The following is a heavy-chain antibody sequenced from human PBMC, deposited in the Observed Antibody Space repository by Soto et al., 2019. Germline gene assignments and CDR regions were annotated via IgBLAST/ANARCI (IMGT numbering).Heavy chain of an antibody. CDR2: TYHSGST. CDR3: ARALLVPAAMRSHPFDI. D-gene: IGHD2-2*01. V-gene: IGHV4-34*01. J-gene: IGHJ3*02. Sequence: PSETLSLSCAVYGGSLSGNYWGWIRQPPGKGLEWIGETYHSGSTAYNPSLKSRVTISVDTSKNQFSLKLSSVTAADTAVYYCARALLVPAAMRSHPFDIWGQGTMVTVSS. CDR1: GGSLSGNY.